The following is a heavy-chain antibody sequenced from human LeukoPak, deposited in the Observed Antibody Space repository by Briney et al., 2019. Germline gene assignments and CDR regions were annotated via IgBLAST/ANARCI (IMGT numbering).Heavy chain of an antibody. J-gene: IGHJ4*02. D-gene: IGHD1-7*01. CDR3: ARDGRTRFDY. V-gene: IGHV3-66*01. Sequence: GGSLRLSCAASGFTFTSYSMNWVRQAPGKGLEWVSVIYSGGSTYYADSVKGRFTISRDNSKNTLYLQMNSLRAEDTAVYYCARDGRTRFDYWGQGTLVTVSS. CDR2: IYSGGST. CDR1: GFTFTSYS.